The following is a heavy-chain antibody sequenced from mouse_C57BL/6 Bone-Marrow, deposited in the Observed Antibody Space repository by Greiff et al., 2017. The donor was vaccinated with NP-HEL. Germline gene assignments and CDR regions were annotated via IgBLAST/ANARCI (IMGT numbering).Heavy chain of an antibody. D-gene: IGHD2-4*01. Sequence: VQLQQSGAELVRPGASVKLSCKASGYTFTDYYINWVKQRPGQGLEWIARIYPGSGSTYYNEKFKGKATLTAEKSSSTAYMQLSSLTSEDSAVYFCERPHYDYYAMDYWGQGTSVTVSS. J-gene: IGHJ4*01. V-gene: IGHV1-76*01. CDR1: GYTFTDYY. CDR3: ERPHYDYYAMDY. CDR2: IYPGSGST.